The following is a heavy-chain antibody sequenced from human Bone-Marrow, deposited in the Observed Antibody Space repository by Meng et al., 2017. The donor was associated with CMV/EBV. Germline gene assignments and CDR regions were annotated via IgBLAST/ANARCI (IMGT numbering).Heavy chain of an antibody. Sequence: ASVKVSCKASGYTFSNYDIIWVRQASGQGLEWVGWMNPNRGNTAYAQKFQGRVTMTRDTSTSIAYMELSSLRAEDTAVYYCARDDLVVVINYQGYYYGMDVWGRGTTVTVSS. V-gene: IGHV1-8*01. D-gene: IGHD3-22*01. J-gene: IGHJ6*02. CDR3: ARDDLVVVINYQGYYYGMDV. CDR1: GYTFSNYD. CDR2: MNPNRGNT.